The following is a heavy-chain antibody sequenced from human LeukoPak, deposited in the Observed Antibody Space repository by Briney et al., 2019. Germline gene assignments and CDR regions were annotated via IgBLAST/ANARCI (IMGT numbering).Heavy chain of an antibody. CDR2: ISAYNGNT. J-gene: IGHJ4*02. CDR3: AGRTRNCSSTSCQIFDY. V-gene: IGHV1-18*01. Sequence: ASVKVSCKASGYSFTSYGISWVRQAPGQGLEWMGWISAYNGNTNYAQKLQGRVTMTTDTSTSTAYMELRSLRSDDTAVYYCAGRTRNCSSTSCQIFDYWGQGTLVTVSS. D-gene: IGHD2-2*01. CDR1: GYSFTSYG.